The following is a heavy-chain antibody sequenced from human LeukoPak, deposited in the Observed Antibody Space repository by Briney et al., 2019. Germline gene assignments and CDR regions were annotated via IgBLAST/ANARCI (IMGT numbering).Heavy chain of an antibody. V-gene: IGHV3-7*05. Sequence: GGSLRLSCAASGFTFSSWWMTWVRQAPGKGLEWVANINQDGSEKYYVDSVKGRFTISRDNSENTLYLQMNSLRVEDTAVYYCAKLKWGASSKGAFDIWGQGTMVTVSS. J-gene: IGHJ3*02. CDR1: GFTFSSWW. D-gene: IGHD1-26*01. CDR3: AKLKWGASSKGAFDI. CDR2: INQDGSEK.